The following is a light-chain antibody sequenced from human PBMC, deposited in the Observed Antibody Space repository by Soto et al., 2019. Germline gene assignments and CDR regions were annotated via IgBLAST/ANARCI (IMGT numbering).Light chain of an antibody. Sequence: EIVLTQSPGTLSLSPGERATLSCRASQSVSSSYLAWYQQKPGQAPRLLIYGASSRATGLPDRFSGSGSGTDFTLTISRLEPEDFEVYYCQHYGSSSLTFGGGTKVEIK. J-gene: IGKJ4*01. V-gene: IGKV3-20*01. CDR1: QSVSSSY. CDR3: QHYGSSSLT. CDR2: GAS.